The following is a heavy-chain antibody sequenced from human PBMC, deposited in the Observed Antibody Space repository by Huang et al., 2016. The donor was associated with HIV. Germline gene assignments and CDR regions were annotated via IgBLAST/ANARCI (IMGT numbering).Heavy chain of an antibody. CDR1: GYTFSSFG. V-gene: IGHV1-18*01. J-gene: IGHJ6*03. Sequence: QVQLVQSGAEVKKPGASVKVSCKASGYTFSSFGISWVRQAPGQGLEWVGWISVYNCNTKFAQKFQGRLTMTTDTSTSTAYMELRSLRSDDTAVYYCARGGGIQLWLLGYYYMDVWGNGTTVTVSS. D-gene: IGHD5-18*01. CDR3: ARGGGIQLWLLGYYYMDV. CDR2: ISVYNCNT.